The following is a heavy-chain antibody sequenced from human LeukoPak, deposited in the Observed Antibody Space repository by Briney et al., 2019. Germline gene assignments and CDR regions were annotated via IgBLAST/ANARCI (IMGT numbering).Heavy chain of an antibody. J-gene: IGHJ4*02. D-gene: IGHD3-22*01. CDR2: INHSGST. CDR1: GGSFSGYY. V-gene: IGHV4-34*01. Sequence: SETLSLTCAVYGGSFSGYYWSWIRQPPGKGLEWIGEINHSGSTNYNPSPKSRVTISVDTSKNQFSLKLSSVTAADTAVYYCARGSQGSYYYDSSGYLLIWGQGTLVTVSS. CDR3: ARGSQGSYYYDSSGYLLI.